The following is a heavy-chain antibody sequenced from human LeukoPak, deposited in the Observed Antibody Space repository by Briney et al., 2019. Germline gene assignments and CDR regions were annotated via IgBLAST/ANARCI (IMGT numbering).Heavy chain of an antibody. CDR1: GFTFENFW. D-gene: IGHD2-15*01. CDR3: AKYWNGDSWDGAQDL. V-gene: IGHV3-74*01. J-gene: IGHJ3*01. CDR2: ISTDGGKT. Sequence: GGSLRLSCAASGFTFENFWMHWVRQVPGKGLVWVSRISTDGGKTDYVDSVKGRFTTSRDNVRNTLDLQMNGLTVDDTAIYYCAKYWNGDSWDGAQDLWGQGTMVSVSS.